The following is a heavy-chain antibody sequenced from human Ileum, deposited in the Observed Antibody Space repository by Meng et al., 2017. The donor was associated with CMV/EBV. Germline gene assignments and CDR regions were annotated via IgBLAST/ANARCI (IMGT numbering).Heavy chain of an antibody. V-gene: IGHV4-30-4*01. D-gene: IGHD6-6*01. CDR2: IHYSGST. CDR1: GDSISSGNYY. CDR3: ARVWGIAVRPLDY. J-gene: IGHJ4*02. Sequence: PGPLKPSPTSSPTCTVSGDSISSGNYYLRLIRQTPGKGLEWIGHIHYSGSTYYNPSLQSRVTISVDTSKNQFSLKLSSVTAADTAVYYCARVWGIAVRPLDYWGQGTLVTVSS.